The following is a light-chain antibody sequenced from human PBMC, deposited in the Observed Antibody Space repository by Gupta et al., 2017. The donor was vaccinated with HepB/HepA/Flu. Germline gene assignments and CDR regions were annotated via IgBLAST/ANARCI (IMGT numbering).Light chain of an antibody. CDR2: SKN. CDR1: SSNIGTNF. Sequence: QSVLTQPPSASGTPGHRVTISCSGSSSNIGTNFVYWYQQFPGKEPQGLMISKNQRPSGVTDRFLCYTSGNYASPETSGLRSEEEADDYWAEWGDGMRGCVFGGGTKVTVL. J-gene: IGLJ3*02. CDR3: AEWGDGMRGCV. V-gene: IGLV1-47*02.